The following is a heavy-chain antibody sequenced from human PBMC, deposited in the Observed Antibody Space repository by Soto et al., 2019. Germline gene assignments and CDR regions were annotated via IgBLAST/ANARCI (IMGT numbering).Heavy chain of an antibody. CDR1: GYSFTSYW. J-gene: IGHJ5*02. V-gene: IGHV5-51*01. Sequence: GESLKISCKGSGYSFTSYWIGWVRQMPGKGLEWMGIIYPGDSDTRYSPSFQGQVTISADKSISTAYLQWSSLKASDTAMYYCARQYSSGWYRTYNWFDPWGQGTLVTSPQ. D-gene: IGHD6-19*01. CDR3: ARQYSSGWYRTYNWFDP. CDR2: IYPGDSDT.